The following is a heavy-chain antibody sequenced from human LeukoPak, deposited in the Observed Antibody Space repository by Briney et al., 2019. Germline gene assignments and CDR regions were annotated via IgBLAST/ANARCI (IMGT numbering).Heavy chain of an antibody. CDR1: GFTFGSYG. D-gene: IGHD3-3*01. J-gene: IGHJ4*02. Sequence: GGSLRLSCAASGFTFGSYGMHWVRQAPGKGLEWVAFIRYDGSNKYYADSVKGRFTISRDNSKNTLYLQMNSLRAEDTAVYYCAKGEEGSLRFLEWLFNFDYWGQGTLVTVSS. CDR2: IRYDGSNK. V-gene: IGHV3-30*02. CDR3: AKGEEGSLRFLEWLFNFDY.